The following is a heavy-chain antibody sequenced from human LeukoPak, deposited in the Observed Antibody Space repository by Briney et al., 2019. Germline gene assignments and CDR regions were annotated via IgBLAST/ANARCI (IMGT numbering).Heavy chain of an antibody. J-gene: IGHJ4*02. D-gene: IGHD3-22*01. Sequence: SETLSLTSTVSGGSISSTTYYWGWIRQPPGKGLEWIGYIYYSGSTYYNPSLKSRVTISLDTSKNQFSLKLNSVTAADTAVYFCARPSRSGYYYDFEYWGQGTLVTVSS. CDR1: GGSISSTTYY. CDR2: IYYSGST. CDR3: ARPSRSGYYYDFEY. V-gene: IGHV4-39*01.